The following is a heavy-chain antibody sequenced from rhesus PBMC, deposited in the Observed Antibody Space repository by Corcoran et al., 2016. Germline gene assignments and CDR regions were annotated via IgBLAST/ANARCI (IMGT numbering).Heavy chain of an antibody. V-gene: IGHV3S18*01. J-gene: IGHJ4*01. CDR1: GFSFSDYY. CDR2: ISYTCGSP. D-gene: IGHD5-42*01. Sequence: EVQLVESGGVLAKPGGSLRLPCAASGFSFSDYYMYWFRQAPGKGLEWVSGISYTCGSPDYADSVKGRFTISRENAKDTLYLQMDSLRAEDTAVYYCARVRGYSGYGFFDYWGQGVLVTVSS. CDR3: ARVRGYSGYGFFDY.